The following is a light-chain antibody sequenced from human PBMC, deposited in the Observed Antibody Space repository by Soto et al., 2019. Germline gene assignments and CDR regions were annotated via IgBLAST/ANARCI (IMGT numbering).Light chain of an antibody. CDR1: QSINSW. Sequence: DIQLTQSPSTLSASVGDRVTITCRASQSINSWLAWYQQRPGKAPKLLMYKASSFQSGVPSRFSGSGSGTEFTLTISRLQPDDCATYYCQQYNSYPHTFGQGTKLEIK. V-gene: IGKV1-5*03. J-gene: IGKJ2*01. CDR2: KAS. CDR3: QQYNSYPHT.